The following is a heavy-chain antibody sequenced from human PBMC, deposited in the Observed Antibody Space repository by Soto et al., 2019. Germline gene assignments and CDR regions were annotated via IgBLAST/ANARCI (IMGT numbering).Heavy chain of an antibody. J-gene: IGHJ4*02. V-gene: IGHV3-23*01. CDR3: AKRPRDYFDY. Sequence: EVQLLESGGGLVQPGGSLRLSCAASGFTFSSCATSWVRQAPGKGLEWVSAISGSGGSTYYADSVKGRFTISRDNSKNTLYLQMNSLTAEDTAVYYCAKRPRDYFDYWGQGTLVTVSS. CDR1: GFTFSSCA. CDR2: ISGSGGST.